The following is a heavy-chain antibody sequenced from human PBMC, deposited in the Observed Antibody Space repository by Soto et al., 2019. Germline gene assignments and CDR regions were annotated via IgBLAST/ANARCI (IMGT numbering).Heavy chain of an antibody. J-gene: IGHJ6*02. V-gene: IGHV4-38-2*01. CDR2: IYHSGST. Sequence: SETLSLTCAVSGYSISSGYYWGWIRQPPGKGLEWIGSIYHSGSTYYNPSLKSRVTISVDTSKNQFSLKLSSVTAADTAVYYCARAERSNYYYYYGMDVWGQGTTVTVSS. CDR3: ARAERSNYYYYYGMDV. D-gene: IGHD1-26*01. CDR1: GYSISSGYY.